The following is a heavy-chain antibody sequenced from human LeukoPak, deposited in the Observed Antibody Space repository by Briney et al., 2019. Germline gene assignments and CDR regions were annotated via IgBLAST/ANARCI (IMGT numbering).Heavy chain of an antibody. CDR3: ASIAVAGRDAFDI. V-gene: IGHV3-23*01. CDR2: ISGSGGST. J-gene: IGHJ3*02. CDR1: GFTFSSYA. D-gene: IGHD6-19*01. Sequence: QPGGSLRLSCAASGFTFSSYAMSWVRQAPGKGPEWVSAISGSGGSTYYADSVKGRFTVSRDNSKNTLYLQMNSLRAEDTAVYYCASIAVAGRDAFDIWGQGTMVTVSS.